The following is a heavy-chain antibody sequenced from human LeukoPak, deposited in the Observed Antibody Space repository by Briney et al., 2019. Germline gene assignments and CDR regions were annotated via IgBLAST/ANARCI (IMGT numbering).Heavy chain of an antibody. CDR2: IYYSGST. Sequence: SETLSLTCTVSGGSISSYYWSWIRQPPGKGLEWIGYIYYSGSTNYNPSLKSRVTISVDTSKNRFSLKLSSVTAADTAVYYCAREGYSYGHAFDHWGQGTLVTVSS. V-gene: IGHV4-59*01. CDR1: GGSISSYY. CDR3: AREGYSYGHAFDH. D-gene: IGHD5-18*01. J-gene: IGHJ4*02.